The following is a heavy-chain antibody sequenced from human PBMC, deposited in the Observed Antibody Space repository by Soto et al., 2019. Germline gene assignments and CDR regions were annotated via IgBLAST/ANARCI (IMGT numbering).Heavy chain of an antibody. V-gene: IGHV4-39*01. CDR1: GGSISSPHDY. CDR3: AKHGLTAYMAYYFVL. D-gene: IGHD3-16*01. CDR2: IYYSGSS. J-gene: IGHJ4*02. Sequence: SETLSLTCTVSGGSISSPHDYWGWIRQSPGRGLEWIASIYYSGSSYYNPSLKSRITISVDTSKNQFSLSLTSVTAADTAVYYCAKHGLTAYMAYYFVLWGRGTLVTVSS.